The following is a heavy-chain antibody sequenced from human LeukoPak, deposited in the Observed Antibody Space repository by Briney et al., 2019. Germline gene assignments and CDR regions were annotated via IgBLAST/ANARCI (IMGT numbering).Heavy chain of an antibody. D-gene: IGHD3-10*01. V-gene: IGHV1-2*02. CDR1: GYTFTGYY. Sequence: GASVNVSCKASGYTFTGYYMHWVRQAPGQGLECMGWINPNSGGTNYAQKFQGRVTMTRDTSISTAYMELSRLRSDDTAVYYCARDHRRDYGSGPFDPWGQGTLVTVSS. J-gene: IGHJ5*02. CDR3: ARDHRRDYGSGPFDP. CDR2: INPNSGGT.